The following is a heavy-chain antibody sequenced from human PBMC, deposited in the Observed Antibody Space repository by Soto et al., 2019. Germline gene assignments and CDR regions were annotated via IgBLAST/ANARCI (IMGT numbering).Heavy chain of an antibody. Sequence: QVQLVQSGAEVKKPGSSVKVSCKASGGTFSSYAISWVRQAPGQGLEWMGGIIPIFGTANYAQKFQGRVTITADESTSTAYMALSSLRSEDTAVYYCARDLGITMVRGVITPYYFDYWGQGTLVTVSS. CDR2: IIPIFGTA. CDR1: GGTFSSYA. J-gene: IGHJ4*02. V-gene: IGHV1-69*01. CDR3: ARDLGITMVRGVITPYYFDY. D-gene: IGHD3-10*01.